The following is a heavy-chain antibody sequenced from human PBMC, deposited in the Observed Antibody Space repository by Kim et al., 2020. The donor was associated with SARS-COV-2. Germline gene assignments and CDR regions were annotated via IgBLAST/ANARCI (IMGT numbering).Heavy chain of an antibody. J-gene: IGHJ4*02. CDR2: IDPSDSYT. Sequence: GSLKISCKGSGYSFTSYWITWVRQMPGKGLEWMGRIDPSDSYTYYSPSFQGHVTISADKSINTAYLQWSSLKASDTAIYYCARLDLVVVTANDYWGQGTLVTVSS. CDR3: ARLDLVVVTANDY. D-gene: IGHD2-21*02. V-gene: IGHV5-10-1*01. CDR1: GYSFTSYW.